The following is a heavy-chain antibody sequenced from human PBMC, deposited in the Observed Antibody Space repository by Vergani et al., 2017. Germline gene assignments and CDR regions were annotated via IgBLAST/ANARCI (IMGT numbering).Heavy chain of an antibody. CDR2: IWYDGSNK. CDR1: GFTFSSYG. V-gene: IGHV3-33*01. J-gene: IGHJ4*02. CDR3: AREGAGTVTTSXFDY. D-gene: IGHD4-17*01. Sequence: QVQLVESGGGVVQPGRSLRLSCAASGFTFSSYGMHWVRQAPGKGLEWVAVIWYDGSNKYYADSVKGRFTISRDNSKNTLYLQMNSLRAEDTAVYYCAREGAGTVTTSXFDYWGQGTLVTVSS.